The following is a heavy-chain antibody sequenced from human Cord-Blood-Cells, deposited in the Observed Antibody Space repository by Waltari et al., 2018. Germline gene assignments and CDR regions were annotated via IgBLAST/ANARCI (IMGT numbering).Heavy chain of an antibody. CDR3: ARVGSGSYAWFDP. V-gene: IGHV1-69*01. CDR1: GGTFSSYA. J-gene: IGHJ5*02. D-gene: IGHD3-10*01. CDR2: IIPIFGTA. Sequence: VQLVQSGAEVKKPGSSVKVSCKASGGTFSSYAISWVRQAPGQGLEWMGGIIPIFGTATYAQKFQVRVTITADESTSTADMELSSLRSEATALYYCARVGSGSYAWFDPWGQGTLVTVSS.